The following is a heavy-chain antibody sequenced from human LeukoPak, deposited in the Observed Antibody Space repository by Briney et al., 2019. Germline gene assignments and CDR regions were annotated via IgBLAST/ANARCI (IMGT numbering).Heavy chain of an antibody. J-gene: IGHJ4*02. D-gene: IGHD3-22*01. CDR2: INPSGGST. CDR1: GYTFTSHY. V-gene: IGHV1-46*01. CDR3: ARDSSSGYYDY. Sequence: VASVKVSCKASGYTFTSHYMHWVRQAPGQGLEWMGIINPSGGSTSYAQKFQGRVTMTRDTSTSTVYMELSSLRSEDTAVYYCARDSSSGYYDYWGQGTLVTVSS.